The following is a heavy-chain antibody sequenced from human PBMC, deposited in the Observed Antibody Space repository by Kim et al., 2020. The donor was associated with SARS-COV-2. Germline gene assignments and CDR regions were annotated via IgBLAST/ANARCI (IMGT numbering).Heavy chain of an antibody. D-gene: IGHD6-13*01. CDR1: EDSIRNYY. CDR3: ARGAGIAAPGVPTYYLDY. CDR2: IHYTGST. V-gene: IGHV4-59*13. J-gene: IGHJ4*02. Sequence: SETLSLTCTVSEDSIRNYYWSWIRQPPGKGLEWIGYIHYTGSTNQNPSLNGRATISLRTSRNQFSLRLSSVTAADTAVYYCARGAGIAAPGVPTYYLDYWAQGSLVTVSP.